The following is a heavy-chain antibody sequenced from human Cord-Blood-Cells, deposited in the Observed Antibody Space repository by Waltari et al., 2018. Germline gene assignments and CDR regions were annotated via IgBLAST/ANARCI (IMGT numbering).Heavy chain of an antibody. J-gene: IGHJ1*01. D-gene: IGHD4-17*01. CDR3: ARGLTTGYFQH. V-gene: IGHV4-34*01. CDR2: INQSGST. Sequence: QVQLQQWGAGLLKPSETLSLTCAVYGGSFSGYYWSWIRQPPGKGREWIGEINQSGSTNYNPSLTSRVTISVDTSKNQFSLKLSSVTAADTAVYYCARGLTTGYFQHWGQGTLVTVSS. CDR1: GGSFSGYY.